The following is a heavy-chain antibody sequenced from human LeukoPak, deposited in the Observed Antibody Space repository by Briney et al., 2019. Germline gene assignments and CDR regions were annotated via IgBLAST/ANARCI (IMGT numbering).Heavy chain of an antibody. CDR3: ARAGLCSGGSCYWYYGMDV. V-gene: IGHV4-34*01. CDR2: INHSGST. Sequence: PSETLSLTCAVYGGSFSDYYWSWIRQPPGKGLEWIGEINHSGSTNYNPSLKSRVTISVDTSKNQFSLKLSSVTAADTTVYYCARAGLCSGGSCYWYYGMDVWGQGTTVTVSS. J-gene: IGHJ6*02. D-gene: IGHD2-15*01. CDR1: GGSFSDYY.